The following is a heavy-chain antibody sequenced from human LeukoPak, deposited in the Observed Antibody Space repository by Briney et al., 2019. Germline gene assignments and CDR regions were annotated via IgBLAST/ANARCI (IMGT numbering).Heavy chain of an antibody. J-gene: IGHJ4*02. CDR3: AKRGIVIRAVIIVGFHKEAYYFDD. Sequence: GGSLRLSCAVSGITLSNYGMSWVRQAPGKGLEWVAGISGSAGGTIYAASVKGRFTISRDNPKNTLNLQMNSLRAEDTAVYFCAKRGIVIRAVIIVGFHKEAYYFDDWGQGALVTVSS. CDR1: GITLSNYG. V-gene: IGHV3-23*01. D-gene: IGHD3-10*01. CDR2: ISGSAGGT.